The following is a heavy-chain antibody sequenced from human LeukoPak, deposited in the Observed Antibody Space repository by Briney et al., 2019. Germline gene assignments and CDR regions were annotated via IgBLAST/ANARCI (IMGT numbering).Heavy chain of an antibody. CDR3: AKGGVVGTRYYFDS. D-gene: IGHD2-15*01. CDR1: GFTFSSYA. V-gene: IGHV3-30-3*01. CDR2: ISYDGSNK. Sequence: GGSLRLSCAASGFTFSSYAMHWVRQAPGKGLEWVAVISYDGSNKYYADSVKGRFTISGDNSKNTLYLQMNSLRAEDTAVYYCAKGGVVGTRYYFDSWGQGTLVTVSS. J-gene: IGHJ4*02.